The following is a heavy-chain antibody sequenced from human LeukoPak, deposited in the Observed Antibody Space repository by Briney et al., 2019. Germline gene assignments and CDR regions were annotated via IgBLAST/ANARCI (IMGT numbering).Heavy chain of an antibody. V-gene: IGHV3-23*01. D-gene: IGHD4-11*01. J-gene: IGHJ4*02. CDR3: ANEEGSETTGRPNTGDY. CDR2: ISGSGGST. Sequence: GGSLRLSCAASGFTFSSYAMSWVRQAPGKGLEWVSAISGSGGSTYYADSVKGRFTISRDNSKSTLYLQMNSLRAEDTAVYYCANEEGSETTGRPNTGDYWGQGTLVTVSS. CDR1: GFTFSSYA.